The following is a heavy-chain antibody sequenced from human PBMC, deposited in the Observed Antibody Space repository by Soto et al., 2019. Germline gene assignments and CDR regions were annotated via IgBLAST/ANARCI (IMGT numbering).Heavy chain of an antibody. CDR3: ARAGTTDAWGLAFDAFDI. Sequence: PSETLSLTCTVSGVSISSYYWSWIRQPPGKGLEWIGYIYYSGSTNYNPSLKSRVTISVDTSKNQFSLKLSSVTAADTAVYYCARAGTTDAWGLAFDAFDIWGQGTMVTVSS. D-gene: IGHD4-4*01. CDR2: IYYSGST. V-gene: IGHV4-59*01. CDR1: GVSISSYY. J-gene: IGHJ3*02.